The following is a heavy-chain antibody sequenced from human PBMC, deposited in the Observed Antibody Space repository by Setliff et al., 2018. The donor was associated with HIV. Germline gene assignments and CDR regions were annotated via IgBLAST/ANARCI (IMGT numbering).Heavy chain of an antibody. D-gene: IGHD6-13*01. Sequence: ASVKVSCKASGYTFSSYGISWVRQAPGQGLQWGGWISGYNGNTHYAQNVQGRVTMTTDTSTNTAYMDLRSLRSDDTAVYYCTKDGLAAGARAFDIWGQGTMVTVSS. V-gene: IGHV1-18*01. CDR3: TKDGLAAGARAFDI. J-gene: IGHJ3*02. CDR2: ISGYNGNT. CDR1: GYTFSSYG.